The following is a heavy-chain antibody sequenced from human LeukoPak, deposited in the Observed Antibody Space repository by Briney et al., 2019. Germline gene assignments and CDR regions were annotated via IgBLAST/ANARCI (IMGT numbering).Heavy chain of an antibody. CDR2: IDWDDGK. J-gene: IGHJ4*02. D-gene: IGHD6-13*01. CDR3: ARIRSAAATGD. Sequence: SGPTLGNPTQTLTLTCTFSGFSLSVEEMSVTWIRQPPGKGLEWLARIDWDDGKYYNTSLRTRLTISRDTSSNQVVLKMTNMDPVDTGTYYCARIRSAAATGDWGPGTLVTVSS. V-gene: IGHV2-70*11. CDR1: GFSLSVEEMS.